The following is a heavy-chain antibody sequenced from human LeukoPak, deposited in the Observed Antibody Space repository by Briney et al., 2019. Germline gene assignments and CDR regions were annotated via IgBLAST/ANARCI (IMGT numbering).Heavy chain of an antibody. CDR3: ARARTGTTRFDP. CDR2: INPNSGGT. D-gene: IGHD1-7*01. J-gene: IGHJ5*02. V-gene: IGHV1-2*06. Sequence: ASVKVSCKASGYTFTGYYMHWVRQAPGRGLEWMGRINPNSGGTNYAQKFQGRVTKTRDTSISTAYMELSRLRSDDTAVYYCARARTGTTRFDPWGQGTLVTVSS. CDR1: GYTFTGYY.